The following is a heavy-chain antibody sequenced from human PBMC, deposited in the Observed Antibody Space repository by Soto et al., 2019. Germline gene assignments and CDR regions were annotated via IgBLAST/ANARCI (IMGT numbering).Heavy chain of an antibody. CDR3: ARDGELLWFGELLIPYYYGMDV. D-gene: IGHD3-10*01. CDR1: GFTFSSYS. Sequence: GGSLRLSCAASGFTFSSYSMNWVRQAPGKGLEWVSSISSSSSYIYYADSVKGRFTISRDNAKNSLYLQMNSLRAEDTAVYYCARDGELLWFGELLIPYYYGMDVWGQGTTVTVSS. CDR2: ISSSSSYI. J-gene: IGHJ6*02. V-gene: IGHV3-21*01.